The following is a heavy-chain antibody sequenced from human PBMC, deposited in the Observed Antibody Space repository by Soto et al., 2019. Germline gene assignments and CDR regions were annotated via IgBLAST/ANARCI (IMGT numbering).Heavy chain of an antibody. CDR2: INPNSGGT. D-gene: IGHD3-10*01. Sequence: GASVKVSCKASGYTFTGYYMHWVRQAPGQGLEWMGWINPNSGGTNYAQKFQGWVTMTRDTSISTAYMELSRLRSDDTAVYYCARDFRFGELYHYYYYYGMDVWGQGTTVTVSS. CDR1: GYTFTGYY. CDR3: ARDFRFGELYHYYYYYGMDV. J-gene: IGHJ6*02. V-gene: IGHV1-2*04.